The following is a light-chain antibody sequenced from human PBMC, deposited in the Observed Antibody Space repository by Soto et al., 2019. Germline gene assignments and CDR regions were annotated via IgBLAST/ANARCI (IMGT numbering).Light chain of an antibody. Sequence: DIQMTQSPSSLSASVGDRVSITCRASQDIRSYLNWYQQKPGKAPELLIYATSNLQSEAPPRFSASGSGTDFTLTISSLQPEDFATYYCQQGYSTQWTSGQGTKVEIK. CDR1: QDIRSY. V-gene: IGKV1-39*01. CDR2: ATS. J-gene: IGKJ1*01. CDR3: QQGYSTQWT.